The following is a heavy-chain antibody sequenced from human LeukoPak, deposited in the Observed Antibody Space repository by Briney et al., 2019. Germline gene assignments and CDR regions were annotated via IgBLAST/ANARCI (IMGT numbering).Heavy chain of an antibody. CDR1: GFTFSSYA. CDR2: ISYDGSNK. Sequence: GGSLRLSCAASGFTFSSYAMHWVRQAPGKGLEWVAVISYDGSNKYYADSVKGRFTISRDNTKNTLYLQLNSLRAEDTAVYYCARHGQLVESIDYWGQGTLVTVSS. D-gene: IGHD6-6*01. V-gene: IGHV3-30-3*01. CDR3: ARHGQLVESIDY. J-gene: IGHJ4*02.